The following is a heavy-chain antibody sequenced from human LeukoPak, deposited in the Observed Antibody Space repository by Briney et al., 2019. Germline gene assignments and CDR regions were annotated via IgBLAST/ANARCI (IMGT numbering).Heavy chain of an antibody. V-gene: IGHV4-30-2*01. CDR1: GGSISSGGYY. CDR2: IYHSGST. Sequence: SQTLSLTCTVSGGSISSGGYYWSWIRQPPGKGLEWIGYIYHSGSTYYNPSLKSRVAISVDRSKNQFSLKLSSVTAADTAVYYCARDLNNDFWSGYFGDAFDIWGQGTMVTVSS. D-gene: IGHD3-3*01. CDR3: ARDLNNDFWSGYFGDAFDI. J-gene: IGHJ3*02.